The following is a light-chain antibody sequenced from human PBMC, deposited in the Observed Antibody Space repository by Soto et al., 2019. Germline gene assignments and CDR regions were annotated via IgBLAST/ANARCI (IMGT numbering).Light chain of an antibody. CDR1: QTISNW. J-gene: IGKJ4*01. CDR2: DAS. Sequence: DIQMTQSPSSLSASVGDRVTITCRASQTISNWLAWYQQKPGKAPKVLIYDASTLDGGVPSRFSGRRSGTEFTFTISSRRLNPFATEYYQRYNTYRLTFGEGAKVDIK. V-gene: IGKV1-5*01. CDR3: QRYNTYRLT.